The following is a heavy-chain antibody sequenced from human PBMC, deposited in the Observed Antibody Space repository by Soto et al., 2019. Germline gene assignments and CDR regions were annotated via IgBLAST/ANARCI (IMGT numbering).Heavy chain of an antibody. CDR1: GYTFTSYA. Sequence: ASVKVSCKASGYTFTSYAMHWVRQAPGQRLEWMGWINAGNGNTKYSQKFQGRVTITRDTSASTAYMGLSSLRSEDTAVYYCARVGRQRLVYGYWGQGPLVTVSS. CDR3: ARVGRQRLVYGY. V-gene: IGHV1-3*01. CDR2: INAGNGNT. D-gene: IGHD6-13*01. J-gene: IGHJ4*02.